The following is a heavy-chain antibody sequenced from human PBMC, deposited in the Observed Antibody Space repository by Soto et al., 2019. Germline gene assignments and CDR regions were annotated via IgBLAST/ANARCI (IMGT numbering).Heavy chain of an antibody. Sequence: QVPLVPSGAEVKRPGASVQVSCKTSGYPFSDFYIHWVRQAPGQDLEWMGWINPKNGGTNYAQKFQGRATRPRDTSINTACMDLKRLRSEDAAIYYCARVTARPNRFDPWGQGTRVTVSS. V-gene: IGHV1-2*02. CDR1: GYPFSDFY. CDR3: ARVTARPNRFDP. J-gene: IGHJ5*02. D-gene: IGHD2-21*02. CDR2: INPKNGGT.